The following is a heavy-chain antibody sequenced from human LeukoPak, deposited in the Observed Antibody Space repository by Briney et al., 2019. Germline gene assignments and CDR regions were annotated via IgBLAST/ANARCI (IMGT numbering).Heavy chain of an antibody. CDR2: ISGDGYST. CDR1: GFTFRTYV. D-gene: IGHD2-15*01. CDR3: VKAQGYCSGGTCYFDY. J-gene: IGHJ4*02. Sequence: GASLRLSCSAPGFTFRTYVMYWVRQAPGRGLEYVSAISGDGYSTYADSVKGRFTISRDNSKNTLYLQMSSLRAEDTAVYYCVKAQGYCSGGTCYFDYWGQGTLVTVSS. V-gene: IGHV3-64D*06.